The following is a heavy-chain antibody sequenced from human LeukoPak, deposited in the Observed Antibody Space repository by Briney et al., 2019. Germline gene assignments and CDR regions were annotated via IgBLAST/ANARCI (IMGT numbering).Heavy chain of an antibody. CDR1: GYSISSGYY. Sequence: SETLSLTCTVSGYSISSGYYWGCIRQPPGKGLEWIGSIDHSGDTYYNPSLKSRVTISADTSKNQFSLKLTSVTAADTAIYYCARERSTVTEFDYWGRGTLVIVSS. CDR2: IDHSGDT. J-gene: IGHJ4*02. CDR3: ARERSTVTEFDY. V-gene: IGHV4-38-2*02. D-gene: IGHD4-17*01.